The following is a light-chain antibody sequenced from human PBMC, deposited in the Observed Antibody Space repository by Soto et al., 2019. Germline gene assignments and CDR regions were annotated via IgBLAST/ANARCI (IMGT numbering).Light chain of an antibody. CDR2: KGS. CDR3: CSYAGSITFYV. Sequence: QRALTRAASVSGSPRRSISISCTGTNSDVGSYNLVSWYQQHPGKAPKLVIYKGSERPSGVSNRFSGSKSGNTASLTISGLQAEDEADYYCCSYAGSITFYVFGTGTKVTVL. J-gene: IGLJ1*01. V-gene: IGLV2-23*01. CDR1: NSDVGSYNL.